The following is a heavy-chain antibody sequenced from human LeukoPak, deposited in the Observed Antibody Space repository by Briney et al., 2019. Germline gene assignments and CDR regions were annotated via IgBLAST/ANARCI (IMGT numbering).Heavy chain of an antibody. Sequence: PGGSLRLSCAASGFSFVSYGMPWVRQAPGKGLEWVGVISDDGRRKDYADSVKGRFTISRDNSKHTLYLQMNSLRAEDAAVYYCAKRPSDYGDYVSYFDYWGQGTLVTVSS. V-gene: IGHV3-30*18. J-gene: IGHJ4*02. D-gene: IGHD4-17*01. CDR3: AKRPSDYGDYVSYFDY. CDR1: GFSFVSYG. CDR2: ISDDGRRK.